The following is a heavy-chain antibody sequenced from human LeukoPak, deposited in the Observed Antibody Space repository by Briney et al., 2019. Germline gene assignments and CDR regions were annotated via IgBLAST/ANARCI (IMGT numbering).Heavy chain of an antibody. J-gene: IGHJ4*02. Sequence: SETLSLTCTVSGGSLNSYYWSWIRQPPGKGLEWIGYIYYSGSTNYNPSLKSRVTISVDTSKNQFSLKLSSVTAADTAVYYCASGPRRYGSGSYFYWGQGTLVTVSS. CDR2: IYYSGST. CDR1: GGSLNSYY. V-gene: IGHV4-59*12. CDR3: ASGPRRYGSGSYFY. D-gene: IGHD3-10*01.